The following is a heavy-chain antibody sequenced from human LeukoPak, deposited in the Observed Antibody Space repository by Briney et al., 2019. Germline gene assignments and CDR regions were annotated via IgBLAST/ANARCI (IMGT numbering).Heavy chain of an antibody. J-gene: IGHJ4*02. CDR1: GFTFSSYW. V-gene: IGHV3-7*01. Sequence: PGGSLRLSCAASGFTFSSYWMSWVRQAPGKGLEWVANINQDGSAKDYGGSVEGRFTTSRDNAKNSLYLQMNSLTAEDTAVYFCASAPNENYFDFWGQGTLVTVSS. CDR3: ASAPNENYFDF. CDR2: INQDGSAK.